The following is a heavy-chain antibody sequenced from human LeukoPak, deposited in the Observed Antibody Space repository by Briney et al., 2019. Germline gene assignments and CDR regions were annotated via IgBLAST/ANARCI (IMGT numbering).Heavy chain of an antibody. Sequence: SVXVSCKVSGYTLTELSMHWVRQAPGKGLEWMGGFDPEDGETIYAQKFQGRVTMTEDTSTDTAYMELSSLRSEDTAVYYCATDPMGDYHPHYWGQGTLVTISS. CDR2: FDPEDGET. V-gene: IGHV1-24*01. D-gene: IGHD4-17*01. CDR3: ATDPMGDYHPHY. CDR1: GYTLTELS. J-gene: IGHJ4*02.